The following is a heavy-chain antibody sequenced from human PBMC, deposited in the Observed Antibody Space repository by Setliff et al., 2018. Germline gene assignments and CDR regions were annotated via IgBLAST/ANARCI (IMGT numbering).Heavy chain of an antibody. V-gene: IGHV7-4-1*02. J-gene: IGHJ6*03. D-gene: IGHD3-10*01. Sequence: ASVKVSCKATEYSLITYGINWVRQAPGQGLEWMGWINTNTGNPTYAQGFTGRFVFSLDTSVSTAYLQISSLKADDTAIYYCARASRFGTTMWRGDYYMDVWGKGTTVTVSS. CDR1: EYSLITYG. CDR2: INTNTGNP. CDR3: ARASRFGTTMWRGDYYMDV.